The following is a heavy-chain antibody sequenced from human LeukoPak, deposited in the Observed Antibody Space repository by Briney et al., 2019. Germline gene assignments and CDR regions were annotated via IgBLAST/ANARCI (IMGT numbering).Heavy chain of an antibody. CDR1: GYSISSGYY. CDR3: ARGQYTISLYYFDY. Sequence: SETLSLTCTVSGYSISSGYYWGWIRQPPGKGLEWIGSIYHSGSTYYNPSLKSRVTISVDTSKNQFSLKLSSVTAADTAVYYCARGQYTISLYYFDYWGQGTLVTVSS. V-gene: IGHV4-38-2*02. J-gene: IGHJ4*02. CDR2: IYHSGST. D-gene: IGHD3-10*01.